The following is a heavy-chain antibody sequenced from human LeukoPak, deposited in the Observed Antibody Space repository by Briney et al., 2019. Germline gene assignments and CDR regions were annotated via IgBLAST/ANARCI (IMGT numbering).Heavy chain of an antibody. D-gene: IGHD3-3*01. J-gene: IGHJ4*02. CDR3: ARGESLTIFGVVIGSFDY. V-gene: IGHV4-39*07. CDR2: IYYSGST. Sequence: SETLSLTCTVSGGSISSYYWGWIRQPPGKGLEWIGSIYYSGSTFYNPSLKSRVTISVDTSKNQFSLKLSSVTAADTAVYYCARGESLTIFGVVIGSFDYCGQGALFTVSS. CDR1: GGSISSYY.